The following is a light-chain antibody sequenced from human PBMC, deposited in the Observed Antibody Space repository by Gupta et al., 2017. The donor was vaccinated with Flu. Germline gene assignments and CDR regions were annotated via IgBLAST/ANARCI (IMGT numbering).Light chain of an antibody. Sequence: SYELTQSPSVSVSPGQTASISCSGDKLGNKYIYWYQQKPGQSPVLAIYQDNKRPSGIPERFSGSNSGNTATLTISGTQAMDEADYYCQAWDSSTPYVFGTGTKVTVL. CDR3: QAWDSSTPYV. CDR2: QDN. CDR1: KLGNKY. V-gene: IGLV3-1*01. J-gene: IGLJ1*01.